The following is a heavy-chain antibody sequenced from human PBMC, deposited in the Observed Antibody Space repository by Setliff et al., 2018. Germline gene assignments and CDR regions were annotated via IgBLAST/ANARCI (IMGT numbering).Heavy chain of an antibody. CDR3: ARDLDYQYYYETSGRDAFDI. CDR2: ITIYNGNT. J-gene: IGHJ3*02. Sequence: ASVKVSCKASGYTFTSYGISWVRQVPGQGLEWMGWITIYNGNTNYAQKFQDRVTMTTDTSTSTAYMELRSLRSDDTAVYYCARDLDYQYYYETSGRDAFDIWGLGTMVTVSS. V-gene: IGHV1-18*01. D-gene: IGHD3-22*01. CDR1: GYTFTSYG.